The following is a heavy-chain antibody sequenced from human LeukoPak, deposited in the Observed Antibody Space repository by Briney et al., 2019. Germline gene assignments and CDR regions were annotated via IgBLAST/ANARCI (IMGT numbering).Heavy chain of an antibody. D-gene: IGHD5-18*01. V-gene: IGHV3-53*01. J-gene: IGHJ4*02. CDR3: ARDRADGYNYGDYFDN. CDR2: IYSGGST. Sequence: GGSLRLSRAASGFTVSSNYMSWVRQAPGKGLEWVSVIYSGGSTYYADSVKGRFTISRDNSKNTLYLQMDSLRAEDTAVYYCARDRADGYNYGDYFDNWGQGTLVTVSS. CDR1: GFTVSSNY.